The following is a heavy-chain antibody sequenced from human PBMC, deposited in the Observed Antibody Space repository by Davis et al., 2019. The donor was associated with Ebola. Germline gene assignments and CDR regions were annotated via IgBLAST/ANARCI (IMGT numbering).Heavy chain of an antibody. CDR1: GGTFSSYA. V-gene: IGHV1-69*06. CDR2: IIPIFGTA. CDR3: ARSTERGYYYYGMDV. Sequence: SVQVSCNASGGTFSSYAISCVRHAPGQGPESLGGIIPIFGTANYAQKFQGRVTITADKSTSTAYMELSSLRSEDTAVYYCARSTERGYYYYGMDVWGQGTTVTVSS. J-gene: IGHJ6*02. D-gene: IGHD1-1*01.